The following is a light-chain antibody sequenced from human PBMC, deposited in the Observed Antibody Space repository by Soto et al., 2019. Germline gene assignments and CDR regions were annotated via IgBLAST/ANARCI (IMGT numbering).Light chain of an antibody. CDR2: INI. CDR1: SSNIGAGYD. Sequence: QSVLTQPPSVSGAPGQRVTISCTGSSSNIGAGYDVHWYQQLPGTAPKLLIFININRPSGVPYRFSGSKSGTSASLAITGLRAEDEADYYCQSYDSSLSGYVFGTGTKLTVL. CDR3: QSYDSSLSGYV. V-gene: IGLV1-40*01. J-gene: IGLJ1*01.